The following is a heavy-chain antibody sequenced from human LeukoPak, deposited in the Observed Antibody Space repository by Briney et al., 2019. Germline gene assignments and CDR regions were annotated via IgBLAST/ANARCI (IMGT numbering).Heavy chain of an antibody. J-gene: IGHJ4*02. V-gene: IGHV3-74*01. CDR3: TGSVDY. CDR2: ISGDGSTI. CDR1: GFTFSSNW. Sequence: GSLRLSCAASGFTFSSNWMHWVRQVPGKGLVWVSRISGDGSTIDYADSVRARFTISRDNAKNTVYLQMNSLRAEDTAVYYCTGSVDYWGQGTLVTVSS.